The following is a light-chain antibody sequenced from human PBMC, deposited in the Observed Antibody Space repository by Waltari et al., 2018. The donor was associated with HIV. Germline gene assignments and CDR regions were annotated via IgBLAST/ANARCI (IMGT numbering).Light chain of an antibody. CDR3: QQYGGSPNT. J-gene: IGKJ2*01. CDR1: QRVSSSY. Sequence: EIVLTQSPGTLSLSPGERATLSCRASQRVSSSYLAWYQQRPGQAPRLLIYDASSRATGIPDRFSGSGSGTDFSLTISRLEPEDFAVYYCQQYGGSPNTFGQGTKLEIK. V-gene: IGKV3-20*01. CDR2: DAS.